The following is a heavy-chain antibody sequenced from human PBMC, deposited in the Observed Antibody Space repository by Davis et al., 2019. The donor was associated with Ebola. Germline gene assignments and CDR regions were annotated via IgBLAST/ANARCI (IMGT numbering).Heavy chain of an antibody. CDR2: IYPGDSDT. D-gene: IGHD3-10*01. J-gene: IGHJ5*02. Sequence: PGGSLRLSCKGSGYSFTSYWIGWVRQMPGKGLEWMGIIYPGDSDTRYSPSFQGQVTISADKSISTAYLQWSSLKASDTAMYYCARKYYGSGSYYNSPNWFDPWGQGTLVTVSS. CDR3: ARKYYGSGSYYNSPNWFDP. V-gene: IGHV5-51*01. CDR1: GYSFTSYW.